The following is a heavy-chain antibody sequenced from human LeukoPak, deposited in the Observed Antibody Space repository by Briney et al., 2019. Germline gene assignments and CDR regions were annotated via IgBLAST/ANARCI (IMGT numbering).Heavy chain of an antibody. CDR1: GASINTHY. CDR3: ARALNPLPGTYYFDY. J-gene: IGHJ4*02. CDR2: IYISGTT. Sequence: RTSETLSLTCSVSGASINTHYWTWIRQPAGKGLEWIGRIYISGTTNYSPSLEGRVTMSVDTSKNQFSLNPISVTAADTAVYYCARALNPLPGTYYFDYWGQGTLVTVSS. V-gene: IGHV4-4*07. D-gene: IGHD2-15*01.